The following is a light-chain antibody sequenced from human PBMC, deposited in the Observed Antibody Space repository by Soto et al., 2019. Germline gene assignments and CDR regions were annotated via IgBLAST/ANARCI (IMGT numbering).Light chain of an antibody. Sequence: DIQMTQSPSTLSASVGDRVTITCRASQSISTWLGWYQQKPGKAPKLLIYKASSLEGGVPSRFGGSGSGTLFNITISSLQPDDFVTYYCQQYNTHPLTFGRGTTVDIK. V-gene: IGKV1-5*03. CDR2: KAS. J-gene: IGKJ3*01. CDR3: QQYNTHPLT. CDR1: QSISTW.